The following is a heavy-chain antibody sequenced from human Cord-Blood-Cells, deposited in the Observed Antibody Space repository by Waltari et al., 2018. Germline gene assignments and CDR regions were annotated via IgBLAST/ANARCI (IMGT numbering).Heavy chain of an antibody. D-gene: IGHD2-2*01. CDR1: GGSIGSGDYS. J-gene: IGHJ4*02. CDR3: ASAAKYQLLLDY. V-gene: IGHV4-30-4*01. CDR2: IYYSEST. Sequence: VQLKESCPGLVKPSQTLSLTCTVSGGSIGSGDYSCTCVRPPPGKVLEWIGYIYYSESTYYNPSLKSRVTISVDTSKNQFSLKLSSVTAADTTVYYCASAAKYQLLLDYWGQGTLVTVSS.